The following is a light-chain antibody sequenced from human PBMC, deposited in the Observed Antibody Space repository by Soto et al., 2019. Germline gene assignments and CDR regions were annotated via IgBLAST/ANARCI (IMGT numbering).Light chain of an antibody. CDR2: GAS. CDR1: QSVSSSD. CDR3: QQYGSSPLYT. J-gene: IGKJ2*01. V-gene: IGKV3-20*01. Sequence: EIVLTQSPGTLSLSPGDRATLSCRASQSVSSSDFAWYQQKAAQPPRLLIYGASSRATGIPDMFSGSGAGTYFTLTRSRLEPEDFAVYDCQQYGSSPLYTFGQGTKLEI.